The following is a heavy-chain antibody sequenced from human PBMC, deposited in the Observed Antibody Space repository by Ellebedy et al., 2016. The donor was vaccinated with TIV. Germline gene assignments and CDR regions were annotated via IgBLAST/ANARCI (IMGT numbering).Heavy chain of an antibody. V-gene: IGHV3-66*01. CDR1: GFTFSSYS. CDR3: ASDWGARGNAFDI. J-gene: IGHJ3*02. CDR2: IYSGGST. D-gene: IGHD4/OR15-4a*01. Sequence: GGSLRLXXAASGFTFSSYSMNWVRQTPGKGLEWVSVIYSGGSTYYADSVKGRFTISRDNSKNTLYLQMNSLRAEDTAVYYCASDWGARGNAFDIWGQGTMVTVSS.